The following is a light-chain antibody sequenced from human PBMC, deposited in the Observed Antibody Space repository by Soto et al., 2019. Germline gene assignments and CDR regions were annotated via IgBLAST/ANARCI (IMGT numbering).Light chain of an antibody. CDR2: GAS. V-gene: IGKV3-15*01. Sequence: DIILTQSPASLSVSPGERATLSCRASQSVNNNLAWYQQKRGQAPRLLIYGASTRATGIPGRFRGSGSGTEFTLTITSLQSEDVAVYFCQQYNNWPPDTFGQGTKLEIK. CDR1: QSVNNN. CDR3: QQYNNWPPDT. J-gene: IGKJ2*01.